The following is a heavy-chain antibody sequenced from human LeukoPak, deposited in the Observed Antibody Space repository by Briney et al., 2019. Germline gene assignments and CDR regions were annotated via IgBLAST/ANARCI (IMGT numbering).Heavy chain of an antibody. J-gene: IGHJ4*02. V-gene: IGHV4-4*09. CDR3: ATLTTVVTAYHPDY. CDR2: IYHSGST. D-gene: IGHD4-23*01. CDR1: GGSISSYY. Sequence: SETLSLTCTVSGGSISSYYWSWIRQPPGKGLEWIGYIYHSGSTDYNPSLKSRVTISVDTSKSQFSLKLTSVTAADMAVYYCATLTTVVTAYHPDYWRQGTLLTVPS.